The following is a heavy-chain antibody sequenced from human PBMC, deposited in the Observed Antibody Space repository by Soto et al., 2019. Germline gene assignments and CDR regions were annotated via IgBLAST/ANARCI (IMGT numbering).Heavy chain of an antibody. J-gene: IGHJ6*03. V-gene: IGHV1-2*04. CDR2: INPNSGGT. CDR1: GYTFTGYY. CDR3: ARDKSKTRPPYYYCYYMDV. D-gene: IGHD4-4*01. Sequence: ASVKVSCKASGYTFTGYYMHWVRQAPGQGLEWMGWINPNSGGTNYAQKFQGWVTMTRDTSISTAYMELSRLRSDDTAVYYCARDKSKTRPPYYYCYYMDVWGKGTTVTVSS.